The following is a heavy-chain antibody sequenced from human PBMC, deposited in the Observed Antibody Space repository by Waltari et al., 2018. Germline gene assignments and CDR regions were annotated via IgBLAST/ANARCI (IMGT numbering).Heavy chain of an antibody. D-gene: IGHD2-15*01. CDR2: MSMAGTK. Sequence: EQLVESGGGWVQPGASLRLSCTASESTFRSFDMHWIRQVPGKGLEWASGMSMAGTKYYADSVKGRFTISRDTAKNSLDLQMNSLRPEDSGIYYCARDKGYGRDGLDSWGQGVAVTVSS. CDR3: ARDKGYGRDGLDS. J-gene: IGHJ6*02. V-gene: IGHV3-48*03. CDR1: ESTFRSFD.